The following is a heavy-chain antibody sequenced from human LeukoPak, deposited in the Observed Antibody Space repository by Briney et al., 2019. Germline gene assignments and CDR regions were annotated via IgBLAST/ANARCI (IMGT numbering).Heavy chain of an antibody. Sequence: SETLSLTCAVSGGSISSYYWNWIRQPPGKGLEWIGYIYYSGSTNYNPSLKSRVTISIDTSKNQLSLQLTSVTAADMAVYYCATDVRGLVPYYFDLWGQGTLVTVSS. CDR1: GGSISSYY. J-gene: IGHJ4*02. V-gene: IGHV4-59*01. CDR3: ATDVRGLVPYYFDL. CDR2: IYYSGST. D-gene: IGHD3-10*02.